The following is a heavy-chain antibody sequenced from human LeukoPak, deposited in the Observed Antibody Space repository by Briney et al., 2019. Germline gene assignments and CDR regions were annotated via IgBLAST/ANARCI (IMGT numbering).Heavy chain of an antibody. CDR2: INRDGSST. CDR3: ARGGGYSYGPFDY. CDR1: GIIFSNYW. D-gene: IGHD5-18*01. J-gene: IGHJ4*02. Sequence: GGSLRLSCAASGIIFSNYWMHWLRQAPGKGLAGVSRINRDGSSTSYADSVKGRFTISRDNAKNTLYLQINSLRAEDTAVYYCARGGGYSYGPFDYWGQGTLVTVSS. V-gene: IGHV3-74*01.